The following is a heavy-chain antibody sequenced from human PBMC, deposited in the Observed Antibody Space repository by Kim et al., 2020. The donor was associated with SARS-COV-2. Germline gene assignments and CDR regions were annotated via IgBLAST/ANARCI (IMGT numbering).Heavy chain of an antibody. D-gene: IGHD5-12*01. CDR3: ARDPRDGYNRVAFEI. V-gene: IGHV3-21*01. J-gene: IGHJ3*02. Sequence: DAVKGRFTIPRDNAEDSLYLQMISLGAEDTAVYYCARDPRDGYNRVAFEIWGQGTMVTVSS.